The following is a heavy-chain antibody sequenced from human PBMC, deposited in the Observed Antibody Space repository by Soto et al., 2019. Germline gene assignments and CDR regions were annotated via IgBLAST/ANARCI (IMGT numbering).Heavy chain of an antibody. V-gene: IGHV3-23*01. CDR2: ISGGSPKE. D-gene: IGHD1-26*01. CDR3: ASDLRVGATIYYYYGMDV. CDR1: GFPFDNYA. J-gene: IGHJ6*04. Sequence: GGSLRLSCEASGFPFDNYAMSWVRQAPGKGLEWVSAISGGSPKEFYAESVKGRFTISRDNSKNTLYLQMNSLRAEDTAVYYCASDLRVGATIYYYYGMDVWGKGTMVTVSS.